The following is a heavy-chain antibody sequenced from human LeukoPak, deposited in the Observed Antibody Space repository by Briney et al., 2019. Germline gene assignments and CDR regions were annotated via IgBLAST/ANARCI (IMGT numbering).Heavy chain of an antibody. CDR1: GFTFSSYA. CDR2: ISGSGGST. V-gene: IGHV3-23*01. Sequence: GGSQRLSCAASGFTFSSYAMSWVRQAPGKGLEWVSAISGSGGSTYYADSVKGRFTISRDNSKNTLYLQMNSLRAEDTAVYYCAKSPALYYYDSSGLDYFGYWGQGTLVTVSS. CDR3: AKSPALYYYDSSGLDYFGY. J-gene: IGHJ4*02. D-gene: IGHD3-22*01.